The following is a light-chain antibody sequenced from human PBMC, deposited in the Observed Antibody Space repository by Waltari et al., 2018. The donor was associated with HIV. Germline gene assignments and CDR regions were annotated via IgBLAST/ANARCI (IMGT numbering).Light chain of an antibody. CDR3: QAWDSSAVV. CDR1: KLGDNY. V-gene: IGLV3-1*01. Sequence: SYELTQPPSVSVSPGQTATITCPGDKLGDNYVSWYQQRPGQSPVLVIYQDTGRPSGIPERLSGSNSGNTATLTISGTQAMDEADYYCQAWDSSAVVFGGGTKLTVL. J-gene: IGLJ2*01. CDR2: QDT.